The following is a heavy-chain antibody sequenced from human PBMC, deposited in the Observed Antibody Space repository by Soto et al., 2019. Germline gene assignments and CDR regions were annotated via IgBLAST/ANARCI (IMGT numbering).Heavy chain of an antibody. CDR1: GGSISSGGYY. CDR3: ARDESATDAFDI. Sequence: QVQLQESGPGLVKPSQTLSLTCTVSGGSISSGGYYWSWIRQNPGKGLEWIGYIYSSGTTNYNPSLKSRLTISVDTSKNQFSLKLNSMTAADTAVYYCARDESATDAFDIWGQGTMVTVSS. CDR2: IYSSGTT. V-gene: IGHV4-31*03. J-gene: IGHJ3*02. D-gene: IGHD5-12*01.